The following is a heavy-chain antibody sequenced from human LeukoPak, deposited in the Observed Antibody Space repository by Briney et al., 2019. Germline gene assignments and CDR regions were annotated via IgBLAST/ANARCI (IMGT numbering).Heavy chain of an antibody. Sequence: SQTLSLTCALSGDSFSSNSAAWNWVRQSPSRGLEWLGRTYYRSKWYNDYAVSVKSRITINPDTSKNQFSLQLNSVTPEDTAVYYCARELVAGTLFDYWGQGTLVTVSS. CDR2: TYYRSKWYN. J-gene: IGHJ4*02. CDR3: ARELVAGTLFDY. V-gene: IGHV6-1*01. CDR1: GDSFSSNSAA. D-gene: IGHD6-19*01.